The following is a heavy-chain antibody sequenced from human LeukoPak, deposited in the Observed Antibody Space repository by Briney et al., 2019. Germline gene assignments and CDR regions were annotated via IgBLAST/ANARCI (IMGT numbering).Heavy chain of an antibody. CDR3: ARVVVRRGYYYYYGMDV. V-gene: IGHV1-2*02. D-gene: IGHD3-22*01. J-gene: IGHJ6*02. Sequence: ASVKVSCKASGYTFTGYYMHWVRPAPGQGLEWMGWINPNSGGTNYAQKFQGRVTMTRDTSISTAYMELSRLRSDDPAVYYCARVVVRRGYYYYYGMDVWGQGTTVTVSS. CDR2: INPNSGGT. CDR1: GYTFTGYY.